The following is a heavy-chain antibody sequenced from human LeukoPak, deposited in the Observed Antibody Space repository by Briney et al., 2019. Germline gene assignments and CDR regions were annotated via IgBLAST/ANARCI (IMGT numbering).Heavy chain of an antibody. J-gene: IGHJ4*02. Sequence: GGSLRLSCAASGFTFSNYEMNWVRRAPGKGLEGVSYITSSGNTIYYANSVKGRFTISRDNAKNSLYLQMNSLRAEDTAVYYCARGSPGYWGQGTLVTVSS. CDR1: GFTFSNYE. CDR3: ARGSPGY. CDR2: ITSSGNTI. V-gene: IGHV3-48*03.